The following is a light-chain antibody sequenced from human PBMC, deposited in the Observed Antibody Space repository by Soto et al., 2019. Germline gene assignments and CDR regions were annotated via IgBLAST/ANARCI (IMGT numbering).Light chain of an antibody. CDR1: QSVSSN. J-gene: IGKJ2*02. Sequence: EIVMTQSPATLSVSPGDRATLSCRASQSVSSNLAWYQQKPGRAPRLLIYGASTRAAGIPARFSGSGSGTEFTLTISTLQSEDFAVYYCQQYNNWPPLMCTFGQGTKLEIK. CDR2: GAS. CDR3: QQYNNWPPLMCT. V-gene: IGKV3-15*01.